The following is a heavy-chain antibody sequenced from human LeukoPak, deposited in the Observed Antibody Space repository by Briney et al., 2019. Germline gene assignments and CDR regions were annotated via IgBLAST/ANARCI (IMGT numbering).Heavy chain of an antibody. CDR3: ARVTGNWGYYLDY. D-gene: IGHD3-22*01. V-gene: IGHV4-59*01. CDR2: IYYSGST. Sequence: SETLSLACSVSADYMRGYYWRWIRQPPEKGLEWVGYIYYSGSTNYNPSLKSRVTISVDTSNNQFSLKLGSVTSADTAVYYCARVTGNWGYYLDYWGQGSLVTVSS. J-gene: IGHJ4*02. CDR1: ADYMRGYY.